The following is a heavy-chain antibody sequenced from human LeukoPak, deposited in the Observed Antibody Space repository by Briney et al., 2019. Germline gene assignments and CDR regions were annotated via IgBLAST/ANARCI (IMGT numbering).Heavy chain of an antibody. V-gene: IGHV1-24*01. D-gene: IGHD5-12*01. CDR1: GYTLTELS. CDR2: FDPEDGET. J-gene: IGHJ4*02. CDR3: ATDPRGLRCFDY. Sequence: ASVKVSCKVSGYTLTELSMHWVRQAPGKGLEWMGGFDPEDGETIYAQKFQGRVTMTEDTSTDTAYMELSSLRSEDTAVYYCATDPRGLRCFDYWGQGTLVTVSS.